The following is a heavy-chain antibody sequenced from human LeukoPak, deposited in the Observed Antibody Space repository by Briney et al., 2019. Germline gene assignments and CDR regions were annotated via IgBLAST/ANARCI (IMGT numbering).Heavy chain of an antibody. Sequence: PGGSLRLSCAASGFTFSSYSMNWVRQAPGKGLEWVSYISSSGSPIYYADSVKGRFTISRDNAKNSLYLQMNSLRAEDTAVYYCARDGLRELLCDYWGQGTLVTVSS. CDR1: GFTFSSYS. CDR3: ARDGLRELLCDY. V-gene: IGHV3-48*04. CDR2: ISSSGSPI. J-gene: IGHJ4*02. D-gene: IGHD1-26*01.